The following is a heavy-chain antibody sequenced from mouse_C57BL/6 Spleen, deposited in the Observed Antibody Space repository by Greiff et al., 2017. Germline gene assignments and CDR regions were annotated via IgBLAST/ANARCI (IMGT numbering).Heavy chain of an antibody. V-gene: IGHV1-59*01. CDR3: ARYPVYDGYHPFDY. Sequence: QVQLQQPGAELVRPGTSVKLSCKASGYTFTSYWMHWVKQRPGQGLEWIGVIDTSDSYTNYNQKFKGKATLTVDTSSSTAYMQLSSLTSEDSAVYYCARYPVYDGYHPFDYWGQGTTLTVSS. CDR1: GYTFTSYW. CDR2: IDTSDSYT. D-gene: IGHD2-3*01. J-gene: IGHJ2*01.